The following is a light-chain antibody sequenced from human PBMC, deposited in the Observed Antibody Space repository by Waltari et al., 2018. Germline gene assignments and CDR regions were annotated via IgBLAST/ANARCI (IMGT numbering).Light chain of an antibody. J-gene: IGKJ3*01. Sequence: EIVMTKSPATLSASPGDRATLSCRDSQTISSNLAWYQQRPGQAPRLLIYGASNRATGIPARFSGTGSGTEFTLTISSLQSEDFAVYYCQQYNNWPPLFTFGPGTKVDMK. CDR2: GAS. CDR3: QQYNNWPPLFT. CDR1: QTISSN. V-gene: IGKV3D-15*01.